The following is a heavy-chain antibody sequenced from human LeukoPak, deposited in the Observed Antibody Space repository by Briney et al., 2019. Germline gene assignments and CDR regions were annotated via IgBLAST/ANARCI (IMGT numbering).Heavy chain of an antibody. V-gene: IGHV3-74*01. J-gene: IGHJ4*02. CDR3: ARDSSGSYDY. CDR1: GFTFSIYC. Sequence: GGSLRLSCAASGFTFSIYCMHWVRQAPGTGLVWVSRISNDGSATIYVDSVKGRFTISRDNAKNTLYLQMNSLRAEDTAVYYCARDSSGSYDYWGQGTLVTVSS. CDR2: ISNDGSAT. D-gene: IGHD1-26*01.